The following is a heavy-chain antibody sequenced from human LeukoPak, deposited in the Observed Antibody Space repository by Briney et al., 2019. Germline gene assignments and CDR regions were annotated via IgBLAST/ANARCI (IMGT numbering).Heavy chain of an antibody. D-gene: IGHD2-21*02. J-gene: IGHJ4*02. V-gene: IGHV3-30*18. CDR1: GFTFSSYG. CDR2: ISYDGSNK. Sequence: PGGSLRLPCAASGFTFSSYGMHWVRQAPGKGLEWVAVISYDGSNKYYADSVKGRFTISRDNSKNTLYLQMNSLRAEDTAVYYCAKDKFVVHIVVVTAILDYWGQGTLVTVSS. CDR3: AKDKFVVHIVVVTAILDY.